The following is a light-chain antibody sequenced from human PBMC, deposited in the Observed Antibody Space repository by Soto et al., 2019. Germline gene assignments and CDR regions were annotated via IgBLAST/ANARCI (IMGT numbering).Light chain of an antibody. CDR2: DAS. Sequence: EIVMTQSPATLSVSPGERATLSCRASQTVSSNLAWYQQKPGQAPRLLIYDASTRATGIPVRFSGSGSGTDFTLTISCLQSEDFATYYCQQYYSFPPTFGQGTKVDIK. CDR3: QQYYSFPPT. J-gene: IGKJ1*01. CDR1: QTVSSN. V-gene: IGKV3-15*01.